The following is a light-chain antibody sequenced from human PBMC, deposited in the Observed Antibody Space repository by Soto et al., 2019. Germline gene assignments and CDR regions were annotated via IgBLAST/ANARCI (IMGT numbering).Light chain of an antibody. V-gene: IGKV1-5*03. CDR2: KAS. CDR1: QSISTW. J-gene: IGKJ1*01. CDR3: QHYNSYPGT. Sequence: DIQMTQSPSPLSASVGDRVTITCRASQSISTWLAWYKQKPGKVPKLLIYKASSLEIGVPSRFSGSGSGREFTLTISSLQPDDFATYYCQHYNSYPGTFGQGTKVEI.